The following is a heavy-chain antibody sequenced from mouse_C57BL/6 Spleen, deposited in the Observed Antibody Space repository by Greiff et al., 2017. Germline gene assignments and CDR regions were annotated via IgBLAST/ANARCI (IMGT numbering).Heavy chain of an antibody. J-gene: IGHJ2*01. D-gene: IGHD1-1*01. V-gene: IGHV1-55*01. CDR1: GYTFTSYW. Sequence: QVQLQQSGAELVKPGASVKMSCKASGYTFTSYWITWVKQRPGQGLEWIGDIYPGSGSTNYNEKFKSKATLTVDTSSSTAYMQLSSLTSEDSAVYYCASYIYYYGSRPYYFDYWGQGTTLTVSS. CDR2: IYPGSGST. CDR3: ASYIYYYGSRPYYFDY.